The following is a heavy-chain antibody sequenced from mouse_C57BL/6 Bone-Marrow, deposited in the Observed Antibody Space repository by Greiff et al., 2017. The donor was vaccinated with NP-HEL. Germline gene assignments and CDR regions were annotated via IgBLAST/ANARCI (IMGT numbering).Heavy chain of an antibody. CDR3: ARSRWLLIYFDY. D-gene: IGHD2-3*01. J-gene: IGHJ2*01. Sequence: QVQLKESGAELVRPGASVKMSCKASGYTFTSYNMHWVKQTPRQGLEWIGAIYPGNGDTSYNQKFKGKATLTVDKSSSTAYMQLSSLTSEDSAVYFCARSRWLLIYFDYWGQGTTLTVSS. CDR2: IYPGNGDT. V-gene: IGHV1-12*01. CDR1: GYTFTSYN.